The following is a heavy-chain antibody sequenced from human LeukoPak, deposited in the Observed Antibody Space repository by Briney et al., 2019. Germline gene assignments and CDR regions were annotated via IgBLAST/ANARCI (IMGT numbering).Heavy chain of an antibody. J-gene: IGHJ4*02. CDR3: ARGISAFTY. V-gene: IGHV1-2*02. Sequence: ASVKVSCKASGYTFTDYYIYWVRQAPGQGLEWMGWINPNSGGTNYAQKFQGRVTLTRDTSISTAYMEVSRLTSDDTAVYYCARGISAFTYWGQGTLVTVSS. CDR1: GYTFTDYY. CDR2: INPNSGGT. D-gene: IGHD3-10*01.